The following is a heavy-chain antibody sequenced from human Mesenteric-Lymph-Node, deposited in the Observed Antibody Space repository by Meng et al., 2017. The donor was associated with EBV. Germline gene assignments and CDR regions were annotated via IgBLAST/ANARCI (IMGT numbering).Heavy chain of an antibody. D-gene: IGHD5-24*01. CDR3: ARDGSGDGYTFDY. CDR1: GYTFTNYG. CDR2: ISPYNGNT. J-gene: IGHJ4*02. Sequence: VQLVQSGAEVKKPGASVKVSCKASGYTFTNYGINWVRQAPGQGIEWMGGISPYNGNTYSAQKFQGRVTMTTDTSTDTAHIELRSLRSDDTAVYSCARDGSGDGYTFDYWGQGTLVTVSS. V-gene: IGHV1-18*01.